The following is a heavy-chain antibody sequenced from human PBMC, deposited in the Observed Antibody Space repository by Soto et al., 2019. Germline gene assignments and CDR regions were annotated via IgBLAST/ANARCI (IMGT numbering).Heavy chain of an antibody. CDR3: ARQGYSFAHAFDY. Sequence: QLQLQESGPGLVKPSETLSLTCTVSGGSISSSNYYWGWVRQPPGKGRDWIGSIYYSGTTYYNPSLKSRVTISVDTSKNQFSLKLSSVTAADTAVYYCARQGYSFAHAFDYWGQGTLVTVSS. J-gene: IGHJ4*02. CDR2: IYYSGTT. CDR1: GGSISSSNYY. D-gene: IGHD5-18*01. V-gene: IGHV4-39*01.